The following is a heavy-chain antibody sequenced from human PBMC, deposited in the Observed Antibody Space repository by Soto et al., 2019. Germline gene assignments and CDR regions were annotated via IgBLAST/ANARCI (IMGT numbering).Heavy chain of an antibody. CDR3: TRGPTSLFAP. Sequence: PGESLKISCQGSVYRFTSSWIGWVRQMPGKGLEWLGHVYPSDSDVRYSPSFECRVTISADNSINTAYLHLLNLKASDTAIYSFTRGPTSLFAPGGQGPRVTVPS. CDR2: VYPSDSDV. CDR1: VYRFTSSW. D-gene: IGHD3-3*02. J-gene: IGHJ5*02. V-gene: IGHV5-51*01.